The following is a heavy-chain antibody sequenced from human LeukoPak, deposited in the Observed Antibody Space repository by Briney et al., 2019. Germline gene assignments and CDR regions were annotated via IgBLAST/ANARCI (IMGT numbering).Heavy chain of an antibody. Sequence: SGGSLRLSCTASGFTFGDYAMSLFRQAPGKGLECVGFIRSKAYGGTTEYAASVKGRFTISGDDSKSIVYLQMNGLKTDDTAVYYCTGLKGTGWPIDYWGQGTLVTVSS. V-gene: IGHV3-49*03. CDR1: GFTFGDYA. D-gene: IGHD6-19*01. CDR2: IRSKAYGGTT. CDR3: TGLKGTGWPIDY. J-gene: IGHJ4*02.